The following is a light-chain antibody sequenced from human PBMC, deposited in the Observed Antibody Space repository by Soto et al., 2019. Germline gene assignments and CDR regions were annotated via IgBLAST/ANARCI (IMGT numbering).Light chain of an antibody. V-gene: IGLV6-57*04. CDR3: SAYTTSIALYV. Sequence: NFMLTQPHSVSDSPGKTVTISCTRSSGSIASNYVQWYQRRPGSTPTTVIYEDNQRPSGVPDRFSGFIDSSSNSASLTISGLQAEDEADYYCSAYTTSIALYVFGAGTKLTVL. CDR2: EDN. CDR1: SGSIASNY. J-gene: IGLJ1*01.